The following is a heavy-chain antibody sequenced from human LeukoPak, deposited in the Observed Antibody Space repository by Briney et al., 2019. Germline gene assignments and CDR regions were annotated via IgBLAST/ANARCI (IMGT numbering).Heavy chain of an antibody. V-gene: IGHV3-74*01. CDR1: GFTFSRYW. CDR3: AREVCIGGSCSVFDY. D-gene: IGHD2-15*01. Sequence: GGSLRLSCAASGFTFSRYWMHWVRQAPGKGLVWVSRINSDGSSRTYADSVKGRFTISRDNAKNTLSLQMNSLRTEDTAVYYCAREVCIGGSCSVFDYWGQGTLVTVSS. J-gene: IGHJ4*02. CDR2: INSDGSSR.